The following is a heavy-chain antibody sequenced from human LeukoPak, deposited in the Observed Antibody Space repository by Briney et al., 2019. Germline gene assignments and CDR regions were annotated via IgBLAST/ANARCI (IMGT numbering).Heavy chain of an antibody. CDR1: GYTFTSYG. CDR2: ISAYNGNT. Sequence: GASVKVSCKASGYTFTSYGISWVRQAPGQGLEWMGWISAYNGNTNYAQKLQGRVTMTTDTSTSTAYIELRSLRSDDTAVYYCARVFSSSWYRDAFDIWGQGTMVTVSS. V-gene: IGHV1-18*01. D-gene: IGHD6-13*01. CDR3: ARVFSSSWYRDAFDI. J-gene: IGHJ3*02.